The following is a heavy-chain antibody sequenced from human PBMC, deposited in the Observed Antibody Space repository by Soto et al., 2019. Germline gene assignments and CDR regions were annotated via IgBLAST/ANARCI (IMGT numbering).Heavy chain of an antibody. V-gene: IGHV3-48*03. CDR2: ISHTDRLT. Sequence: EVQLAESGGDLVQPGGSLRLSCVGSGFTFSYYEMNWVRQAPGKGLERVAFISHTDRLTHYPDSVKGRVTMSRDNAQNSLYLEMTSLRVEDTGVYYCARDTGRASADLWGQGTLVTVSS. J-gene: IGHJ5*02. CDR1: GFTFSYYE. CDR3: ARDTGRASADL. D-gene: IGHD6-13*01.